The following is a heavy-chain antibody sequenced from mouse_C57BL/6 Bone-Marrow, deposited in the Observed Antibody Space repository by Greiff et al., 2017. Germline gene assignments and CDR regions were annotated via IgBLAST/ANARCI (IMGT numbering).Heavy chain of an antibody. D-gene: IGHD1-1*01. CDR2: IHPNSGST. J-gene: IGHJ1*03. CDR3: ARRNYGSSYGKWYFDV. V-gene: IGHV1-64*01. CDR1: GYTFTSYW. Sequence: QVQLQQPGAELVKPGASVKLSCKASGYTFTSYWMHWVKQRPGQGLEWIGMIHPNSGSTNYNEKFKGKATLTVDKSSSTAYMQLSSLTSEDSAVYYCARRNYGSSYGKWYFDVWGTGTTVTVSS.